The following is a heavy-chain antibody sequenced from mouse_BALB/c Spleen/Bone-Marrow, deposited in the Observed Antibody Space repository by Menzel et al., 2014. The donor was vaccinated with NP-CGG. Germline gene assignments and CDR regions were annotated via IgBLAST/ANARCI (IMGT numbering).Heavy chain of an antibody. CDR2: IYPGNVNT. J-gene: IGHJ4*01. D-gene: IGHD1-1*01. CDR1: GYTFTSYY. V-gene: IGHV1S56*01. CDR3: ARFYYGCSYAMDY. Sequence: VQLQQSGPELVKPGASVRISCKASGYTFTSYYIHWVKQRPGQGLEWVGWIYPGNVNTKYNEKFKGKATLTADKSSSTAYMQLSSLTSEDSAVYFCARFYYGCSYAMDYWGQGTSVTVSS.